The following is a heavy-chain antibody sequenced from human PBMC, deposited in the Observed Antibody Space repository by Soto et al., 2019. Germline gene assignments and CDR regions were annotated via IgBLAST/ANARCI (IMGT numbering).Heavy chain of an antibody. CDR2: FYTDGRT. V-gene: IGHV3-53*01. CDR3: GRGQTVGVTAPDS. CDR1: GFSVSSKY. J-gene: IGHJ4*02. Sequence: EVQLVASGGGLIQPGGSLRLSCAASGFSVSSKYMSWFRQAPGKGLEWVSVFYTDGRTFYAESVKGRFTISRDNSENTIYLQMNSLRAEDTDVYYCGRGQTVGVTAPDSWGQGTLVTVSS. D-gene: IGHD1-26*01.